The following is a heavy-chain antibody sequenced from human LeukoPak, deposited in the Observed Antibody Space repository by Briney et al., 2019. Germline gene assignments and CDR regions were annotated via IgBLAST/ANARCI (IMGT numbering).Heavy chain of an antibody. D-gene: IGHD5-18*01. CDR2: INPSGGST. J-gene: IGHJ4*02. CDR3: ARDSVDTAMVIAELFY. V-gene: IGHV1-46*01. CDR1: GYTFSKYG. Sequence: ASVKVSCKASGYTFSKYGISWVRQAPGQGLEWMGIINPSGGSTSYAQKFQGRVTMTRDTSTSTVYMELSSLRSEDTAVYYCARDSVDTAMVIAELFYWGQGTLVTVSS.